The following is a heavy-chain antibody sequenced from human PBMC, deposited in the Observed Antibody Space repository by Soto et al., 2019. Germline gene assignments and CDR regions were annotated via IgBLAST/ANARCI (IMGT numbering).Heavy chain of an antibody. V-gene: IGHV4-31*03. Sequence: SETLSLTCTVSGGSIRSGTYYWNWIRQHPGKGLEWIGYIYHSGSTYYNPSLESRVSISLDASKNNFSLKLSSVTAADTAVYYCARLGGYYQAFDRWGQGTLVTVSS. D-gene: IGHD3-22*01. CDR1: GGSIRSGTYY. CDR2: IYHSGST. J-gene: IGHJ4*01. CDR3: ARLGGYYQAFDR.